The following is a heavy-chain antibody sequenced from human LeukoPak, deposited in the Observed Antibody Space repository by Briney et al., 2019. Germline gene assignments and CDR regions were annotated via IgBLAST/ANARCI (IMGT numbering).Heavy chain of an antibody. CDR3: AKGGRTGKSISMIRGVRNYYYYMDV. V-gene: IGHV3-23*01. J-gene: IGHJ6*03. D-gene: IGHD3-10*01. Sequence: GGSLRLSCAASGFTFSSYGMSWVRQAPGKGLEWVSAISGNGDRTYYADSVRGRFSISRDNSKNTLYLQMNSLRAEDTAVYYCAKGGRTGKSISMIRGVRNYYYYMDVWGKGTTVTISS. CDR2: ISGNGDRT. CDR1: GFTFSSYG.